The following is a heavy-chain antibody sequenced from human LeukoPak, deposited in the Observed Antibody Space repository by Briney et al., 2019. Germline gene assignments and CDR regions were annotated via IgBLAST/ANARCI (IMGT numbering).Heavy chain of an antibody. CDR1: GFTFSNYA. D-gene: IGHD5-12*01. V-gene: IGHV3-23*01. CDR3: VKDGYSGDFPGSFDY. CDR2: ISRSGSLK. J-gene: IGHJ4*02. Sequence: GGSLRLSCAASGFTFSNYAMNWVRQAPGKGLEWVSGISRSGSLKYYADSVKGRFTISRDNAKDTLFLHLNSLRDEDTAVYYCVKDGYSGDFPGSFDYWGQGARVTVSS.